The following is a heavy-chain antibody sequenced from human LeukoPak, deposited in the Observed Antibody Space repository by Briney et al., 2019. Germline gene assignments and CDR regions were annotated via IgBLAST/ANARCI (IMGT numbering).Heavy chain of an antibody. CDR3: ARQLGYCSSTSCYADKVDY. Sequence: PGGSLRLSCVASGFTFSRNAMSWVRQAPGKGLEWIGSIYYSGSTYYNPSLKSRVTISVDTSKNQFSLKLSSVTAADTAVYYCARQLGYCSSTSCYADKVDYWGQGTLVTVSS. D-gene: IGHD2-2*01. V-gene: IGHV4-39*01. J-gene: IGHJ4*02. CDR2: IYYSGST. CDR1: GFTFSRNA.